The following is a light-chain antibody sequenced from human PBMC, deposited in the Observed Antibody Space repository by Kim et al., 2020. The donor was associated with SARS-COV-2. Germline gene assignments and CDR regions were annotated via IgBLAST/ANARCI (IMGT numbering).Light chain of an antibody. V-gene: IGKV1-33*01. CDR3: QQSDTPTNT. J-gene: IGKJ2*01. CDR2: DAS. CDR1: EDIVNF. Sequence: DIQMTQSPSSLSASVGDRVTITCQASEDIVNFLNWYQQKPGQAPKLLIYDASNLGTGVPSRFSGSGSRTHFTFTISSLQPEDVGTYYCQQSDTPTNTFSQGTKLEI.